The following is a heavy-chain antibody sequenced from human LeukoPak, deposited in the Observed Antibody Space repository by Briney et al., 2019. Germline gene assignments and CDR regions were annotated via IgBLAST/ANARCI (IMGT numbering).Heavy chain of an antibody. D-gene: IGHD3-22*01. V-gene: IGHV3-7*01. J-gene: IGHJ4*02. CDR1: GFTFSSYI. CDR2: IKQDGSEK. CDR3: ARVMYYYDSSGYYLGVHFDY. Sequence: GRSLRLSCAASGFTFSSYIMNWVRQAPGKGLEWVANIKQDGSEKYYVDSVKGRFTISRDNAKNSLYLQMNSLRAEDTAVYYCARVMYYYDSSGYYLGVHFDYWGQGTLVTVSS.